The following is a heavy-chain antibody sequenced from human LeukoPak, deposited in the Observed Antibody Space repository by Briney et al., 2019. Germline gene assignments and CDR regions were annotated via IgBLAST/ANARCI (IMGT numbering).Heavy chain of an antibody. Sequence: GGSLRLSCAASGFTFSKYWMLWVRQAPAKGLESVSRINTDGTVTTYADSVKGRFTVSRDNTDNTMFLQMNSVRDEDTAVYYCATKQWLAPPPDSWGQGTPVTVSS. D-gene: IGHD6-19*01. CDR2: INTDGTVT. V-gene: IGHV3-74*01. CDR1: GFTFSKYW. J-gene: IGHJ4*02. CDR3: ATKQWLAPPPDS.